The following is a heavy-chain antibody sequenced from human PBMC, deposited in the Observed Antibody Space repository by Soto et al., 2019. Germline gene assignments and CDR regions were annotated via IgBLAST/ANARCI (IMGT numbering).Heavy chain of an antibody. J-gene: IGHJ4*02. CDR3: TVFWD. Sequence: EVQLLESGGGLVQPGGSLRLSCAASGFTFSDHGLSWVRQAPGKGLEWVSGISESGVRTHYADSVKGRFTISRDNSKNKLYVQMNSLRAEDTAVYYCTVFWDWGKGTLVTVSS. CDR2: ISESGVRT. D-gene: IGHD7-27*01. V-gene: IGHV3-23*01. CDR1: GFTFSDHG.